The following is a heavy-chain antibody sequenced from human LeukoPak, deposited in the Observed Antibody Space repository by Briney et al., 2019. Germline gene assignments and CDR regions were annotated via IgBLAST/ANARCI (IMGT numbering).Heavy chain of an antibody. V-gene: IGHV1-18*01. CDR2: ISAYNGNT. D-gene: IGHD6-19*01. CDR3: ARTYSSGWFSDY. Sequence: ASVKVSCKASGYTFTSYGISWVRQAPGQGLEWMGWISAYNGNTNYAQKLQGRVTMTTDTSTSAAYVELRSLRSDDTAVYYCARTYSSGWFSDYWGQGTLVTVSS. J-gene: IGHJ4*02. CDR1: GYTFTSYG.